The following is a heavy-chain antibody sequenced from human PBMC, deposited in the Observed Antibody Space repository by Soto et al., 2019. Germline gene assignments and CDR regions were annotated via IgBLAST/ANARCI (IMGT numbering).Heavy chain of an antibody. CDR1: GIDLENYG. J-gene: IGHJ4*02. CDR2: ISSDGTTK. CDR3: VKDGGGVRYNYNIRGDS. V-gene: IGHV3-30*18. Sequence: QVQLVESGGGVVHPGRSLRLSCVASGIDLENYGIHWVRQAPGEGLEWVAVISSDGTTKSYIDSVRGRFTISRDNSRSTVFLQMNSLRREDTAMYYWVKDGGGVRYNYNIRGDSWGQGTQVTVSS. D-gene: IGHD5-18*01.